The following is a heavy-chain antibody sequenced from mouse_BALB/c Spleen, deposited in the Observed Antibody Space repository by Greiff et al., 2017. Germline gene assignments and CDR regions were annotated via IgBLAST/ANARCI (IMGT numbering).Heavy chain of an antibody. J-gene: IGHJ4*01. CDR1: GFSLTGYG. CDR3: ARMGDVYYAMDY. D-gene: IGHD3-3*01. V-gene: IGHV2-6-7*01. CDR2: LWGDGST. Sequence: VQLVESGPGLVAPSQSLSITCTVSGFSLTGYGVNWVRQPPGKGLEWLGMLWGDGSTDYNSALKSRLSISKDNSKSPVFLKMNSLQTDDTARYYCARMGDVYYAMDYWGQGTSGTVSA.